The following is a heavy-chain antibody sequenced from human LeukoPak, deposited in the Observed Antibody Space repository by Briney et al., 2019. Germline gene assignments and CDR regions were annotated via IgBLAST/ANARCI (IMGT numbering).Heavy chain of an antibody. CDR1: GGSFSGYY. D-gene: IGHD6-13*01. J-gene: IGHJ5*02. Sequence: PSETLSLTCAVYGGSFSGYYWSWIRQPPGKGLEWIGEINHSGSTNYNPSLKSRVTISVDTSKNQFSLKLSSVTAADTAVYYCARSGIAPNWFDPWGQGTLVTVSS. CDR3: ARSGIAPNWFDP. V-gene: IGHV4-34*01. CDR2: INHSGST.